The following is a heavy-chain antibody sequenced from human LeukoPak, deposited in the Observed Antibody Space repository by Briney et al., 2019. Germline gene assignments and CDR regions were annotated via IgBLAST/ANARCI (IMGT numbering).Heavy chain of an antibody. CDR3: SRGLDSRKLGY. J-gene: IGHJ4*02. Sequence: SETLSLTCTVSGASFSSGDQYWNWIRQSPGKGLEWIGSIHPSGMLYNNPSLESRVTISIGTSKNQFSLNLNSVTAADTAVYFCSRGLDSRKLGYWGQGTLVTVSS. CDR2: IHPSGML. V-gene: IGHV4-31*03. D-gene: IGHD3-22*01. CDR1: GASFSSGDQY.